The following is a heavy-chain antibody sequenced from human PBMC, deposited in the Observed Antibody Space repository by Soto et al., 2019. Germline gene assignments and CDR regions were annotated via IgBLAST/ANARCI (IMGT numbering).Heavy chain of an antibody. CDR1: GFTFSSYA. Sequence: GGSLRLSCAASGFTFSSYAMSWVRQAPGKGLEWVSAISGSGGSTYYADSVKGRFTISRDNSKNTLYLQMNSLRAEDTAVYYCAKSFTGSPPNVFYYYYGMDVWGQGTTVTVSS. CDR3: AKSFTGSPPNVFYYYYGMDV. CDR2: ISGSGGST. V-gene: IGHV3-23*01. J-gene: IGHJ6*02. D-gene: IGHD3-16*01.